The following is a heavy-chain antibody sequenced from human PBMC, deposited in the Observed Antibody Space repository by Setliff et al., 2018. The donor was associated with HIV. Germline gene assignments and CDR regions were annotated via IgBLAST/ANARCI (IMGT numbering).Heavy chain of an antibody. J-gene: IGHJ6*02. V-gene: IGHV4-61*02. CDR1: GGSISSGSYY. D-gene: IGHD4-17*01. Sequence: PSETLSLTCTVSGGSISSGSYYWSWIRQPAGKGLEWIGRIYTSGSTNYNPSLKSRVTISVDTSKNQFSLKLSSVTAADTAVYYCARDGRDRTTVTIYSLYGMDVWGQGTTVTVSS. CDR2: IYTSGST. CDR3: ARDGRDRTTVTIYSLYGMDV.